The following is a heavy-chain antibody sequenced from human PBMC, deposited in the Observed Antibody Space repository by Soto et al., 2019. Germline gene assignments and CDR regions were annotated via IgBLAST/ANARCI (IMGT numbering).Heavy chain of an antibody. Sequence: GGSLRLSCAASGFTFSTYGMHWVRQAPGRGLEWVALISFDASNKYYADSVKGRFTISRDNSKNTLFLLMDSLRAEDTAVYYCAKEHDGSGYFHQYGMDVWGQGTTVTVSS. CDR2: ISFDASNK. D-gene: IGHD3-22*01. CDR1: GFTFSTYG. CDR3: AKEHDGSGYFHQYGMDV. V-gene: IGHV3-30*18. J-gene: IGHJ6*02.